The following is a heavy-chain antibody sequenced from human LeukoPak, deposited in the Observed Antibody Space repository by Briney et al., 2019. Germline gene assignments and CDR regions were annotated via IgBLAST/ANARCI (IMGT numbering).Heavy chain of an antibody. CDR3: ARGLGCGGDCYHDY. CDR1: GFTFSSYW. V-gene: IGHV3-21*01. Sequence: GGSLRLSCAASGFTFSSYWMSWVRQAPGKGLEWVSSISSSSNYIYYADSVKGRFTISRDNAKNSLCLQMNSLRAEDTAVYYCARGLGCGGDCYHDYWGQGTLVTVSS. J-gene: IGHJ4*02. D-gene: IGHD2-21*02. CDR2: ISSSSNYI.